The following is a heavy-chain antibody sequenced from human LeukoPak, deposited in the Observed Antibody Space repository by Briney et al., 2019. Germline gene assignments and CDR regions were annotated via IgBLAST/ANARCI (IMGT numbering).Heavy chain of an antibody. Sequence: GGSLRLSCAASGFAFSSYSMNWVRQAPGKGLEWVSYISSSSSTIYYADSVKGRFTISRDNAKNSLYLQMNSLRAEDTAVYYCARDRRYGSGRTFDYWGQGTLVTVSS. V-gene: IGHV3-48*04. CDR1: GFAFSSYS. D-gene: IGHD3-10*01. CDR2: ISSSSSTI. J-gene: IGHJ4*02. CDR3: ARDRRYGSGRTFDY.